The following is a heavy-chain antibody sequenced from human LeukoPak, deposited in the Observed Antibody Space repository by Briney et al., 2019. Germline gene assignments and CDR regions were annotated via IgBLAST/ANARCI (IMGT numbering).Heavy chain of an antibody. Sequence: SGPALVKPTETLTLTCSFSGFSLGTSGMCLNWIRQPPGKALEWLARIDWDDDKHYSTSLKTRLTISKDTSKNQVVLTMTNMDPVDRGTYYCARIGCGSGHYYLDYWGQGTPVTVSS. D-gene: IGHD3-22*01. CDR1: GFSLGTSGMC. CDR2: IDWDDDK. J-gene: IGHJ4*02. CDR3: ARIGCGSGHYYLDY. V-gene: IGHV2-70*11.